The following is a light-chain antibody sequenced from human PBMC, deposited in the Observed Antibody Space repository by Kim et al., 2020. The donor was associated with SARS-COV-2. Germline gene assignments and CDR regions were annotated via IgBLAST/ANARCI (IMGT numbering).Light chain of an antibody. Sequence: TGQTASITFTGYKLGDKYVSWYQQKPGQSPGVVIYQDNQRPSGIPERFSGSNSGNTATLTISGTQAMDEADYYCQAWDSSTHNYVFGAGTKVTVL. J-gene: IGLJ1*01. CDR3: QAWDSSTHNYV. CDR2: QDN. V-gene: IGLV3-1*01. CDR1: KLGDKY.